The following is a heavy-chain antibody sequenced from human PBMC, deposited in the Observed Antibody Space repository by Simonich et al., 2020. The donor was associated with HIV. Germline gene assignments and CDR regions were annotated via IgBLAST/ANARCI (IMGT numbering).Heavy chain of an antibody. D-gene: IGHD2-21*02. Sequence: QVQLQQWGAGLLKPSETLSLTCAVYGGSFSGYYWTWIRQPPGKGLEWIGEIKHSWSTNYNPSLKSRVTMSVDTSKNQFSLKLNSVTAADTAIYYCARLRGDRYDYWGQGTLVTVSS. J-gene: IGHJ4*02. V-gene: IGHV4-34*01. CDR2: IKHSWST. CDR3: ARLRGDRYDY. CDR1: GGSFSGYY.